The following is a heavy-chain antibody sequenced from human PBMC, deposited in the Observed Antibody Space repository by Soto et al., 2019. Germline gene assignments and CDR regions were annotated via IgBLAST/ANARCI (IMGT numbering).Heavy chain of an antibody. Sequence: QVQLVQSGAEVKKPGSSVKVSCKASGGTFSSYTISWVRQAPGQGLEWMGRIIPILGIANYAQKFQGRVTITADKSTSTAYMELSSLRSEDTAVYYCAREITMVRGEGAFDIWCQGTMVTVSS. CDR2: IIPILGIA. V-gene: IGHV1-69*08. CDR1: GGTFSSYT. CDR3: AREITMVRGEGAFDI. D-gene: IGHD3-10*01. J-gene: IGHJ3*02.